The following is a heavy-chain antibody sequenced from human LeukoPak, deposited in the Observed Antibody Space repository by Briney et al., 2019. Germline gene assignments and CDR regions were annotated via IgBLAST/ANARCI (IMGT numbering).Heavy chain of an antibody. J-gene: IGHJ3*02. V-gene: IGHV3-48*03. D-gene: IGHD2-21*02. Sequence: ETGGSLRLSCAASGFTFSSYEMNWVRQAPGKGLEWVSYISSSGSTIYYADSAKGRFTISRDNAKNSLYLQMNSLRAEDTAVYYCARESVVTAIHDAFDIWGQGTMVTVSS. CDR3: ARESVVTAIHDAFDI. CDR1: GFTFSSYE. CDR2: ISSSGSTI.